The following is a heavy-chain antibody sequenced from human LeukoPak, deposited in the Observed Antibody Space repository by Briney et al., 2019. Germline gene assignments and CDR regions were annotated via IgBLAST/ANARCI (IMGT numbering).Heavy chain of an antibody. J-gene: IGHJ3*02. Sequence: ASVKVSCKASGYTFTGYYMHWVRQAPGQGLAWMGWINPNSGGTNYAQKFQGRVTMTRDTSISTAYMELSRLRSDDTAVHYCARGYYYDSSGYYGNGAFDIWGQGTMVTVSS. CDR2: INPNSGGT. D-gene: IGHD3-22*01. V-gene: IGHV1-2*02. CDR1: GYTFTGYY. CDR3: ARGYYYDSSGYYGNGAFDI.